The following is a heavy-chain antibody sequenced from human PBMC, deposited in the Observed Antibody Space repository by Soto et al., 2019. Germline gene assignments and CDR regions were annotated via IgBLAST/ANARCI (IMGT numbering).Heavy chain of an antibody. V-gene: IGHV4-34*01. CDR1: GGSFSGYY. CDR2: INHSGST. J-gene: IGHJ6*03. D-gene: IGHD2-8*01. CDR3: ARGRGAGYCTNGVCLKNYYYYMDV. Sequence: SETLSLTCAVYGGSFSGYYWSWIRQPPGKGLEWIGEINHSGSTNYNPSLKSRVTISVDTSKNQFSLKLSSVTAADTAVYYCARGRGAGYCTNGVCLKNYYYYMDVWGKGTTVTVSS.